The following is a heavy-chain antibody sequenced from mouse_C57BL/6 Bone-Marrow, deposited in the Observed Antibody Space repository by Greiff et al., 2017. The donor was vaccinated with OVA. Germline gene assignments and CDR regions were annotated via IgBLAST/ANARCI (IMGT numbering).Heavy chain of an antibody. D-gene: IGHD1-1*01. CDR2: INYDGSST. CDR3: AREDGSSYDYFDY. V-gene: IGHV5-16*01. Sequence: EVQRVESEGGLVQPGSSMKLSCTASGFTFSDYYMAWVRQVPEQGLEWVANINYDGSSTYYLDSLKSRFIISRDKAKNILYLQMSSLKSEDTATYYCAREDGSSYDYFDYWGQGTTLTVSS. CDR1: GFTFSDYY. J-gene: IGHJ2*01.